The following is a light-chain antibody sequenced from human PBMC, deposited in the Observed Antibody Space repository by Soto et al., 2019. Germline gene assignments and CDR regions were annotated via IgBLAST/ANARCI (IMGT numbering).Light chain of an antibody. Sequence: QLVLTQSSSASASLGSSVKLTCTLSSGHSSYIIAWHQQQPGKAPRYLMKLEGSGSYNKGSGVPDRFSGSSSGADRYLTISNLQFEDEADYYCETWDSHILGFGGVTKLTVL. V-gene: IGLV4-60*02. CDR2: LEGSGSY. CDR3: ETWDSHILG. CDR1: SGHSSYI. J-gene: IGLJ2*01.